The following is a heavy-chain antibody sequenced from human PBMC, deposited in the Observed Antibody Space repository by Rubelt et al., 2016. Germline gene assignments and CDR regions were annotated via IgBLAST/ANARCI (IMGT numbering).Heavy chain of an antibody. V-gene: IGHV4-39*01. D-gene: IGHD3-22*01. J-gene: IGHJ5*02. CDR2: IYYSGST. CDR3: ASGYDSSGYYYPDRKENWFDP. Sequence: QLQLQESGPGLVKPSETLSLTCTVSGGSISSSSYYWGWIRQPPGKGLEWSGSIYYSGSTYYNPSLKSRVTISVDTSKNQFSLKLSSVTAADTAVYYCASGYDSSGYYYPDRKENWFDPWGQGTLVTVSS. CDR1: GGSISSSSYY.